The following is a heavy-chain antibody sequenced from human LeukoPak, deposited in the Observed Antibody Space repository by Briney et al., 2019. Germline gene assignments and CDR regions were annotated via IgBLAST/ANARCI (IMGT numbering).Heavy chain of an antibody. CDR1: GGTFSSYA. D-gene: IGHD3-10*01. CDR3: ARSPEPYGSGSIVFDY. V-gene: IGHV1-69*04. J-gene: IGHJ4*02. CDR2: IIPILGIA. Sequence: SVKVSCKASGGTFSSYAICWVRQAPGQGLEWMGRIIPILGIANYAQKFQDRVTITADKSTSTAYMELSSLRSEDTAVYYCARSPEPYGSGSIVFDYWGQGALVTVSS.